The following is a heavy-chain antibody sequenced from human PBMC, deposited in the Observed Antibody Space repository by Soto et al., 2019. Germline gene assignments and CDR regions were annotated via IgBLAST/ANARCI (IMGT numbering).Heavy chain of an antibody. CDR1: GYTFTSYD. J-gene: IGHJ4*02. Sequence: ASVKVSCKASGYTFTSYDINWVRQATGQGLEWMGWMNPNSANTGYAQKFQGRVTMTRNTSISTAYMELNSLRAEDTAVYYCAKDTHIAAAGPWGQGTLVTVSS. CDR3: AKDTHIAAAGP. CDR2: MNPNSANT. V-gene: IGHV1-8*01. D-gene: IGHD6-13*01.